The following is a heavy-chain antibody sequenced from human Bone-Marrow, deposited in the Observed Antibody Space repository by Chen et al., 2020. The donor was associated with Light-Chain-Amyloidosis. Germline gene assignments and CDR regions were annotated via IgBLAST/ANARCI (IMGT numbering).Heavy chain of an antibody. D-gene: IGHD1-7*01. CDR2: ISGDGGNT. J-gene: IGHJ5*02. CDR1: GFTFDDYA. CDR3: AKDGNWNYHWFDP. V-gene: IGHV3-43*02. Sequence: EVQLVESGGGVVQPGGSLRLSFAASGFTFDDYAMHWVRQAPGKGLEWVSLISGDGGNTYYADSVKGRFTISRDNSKNSLYLQMNSLRTEDTALYYCAKDGNWNYHWFDPWGQGTLVTVSS.